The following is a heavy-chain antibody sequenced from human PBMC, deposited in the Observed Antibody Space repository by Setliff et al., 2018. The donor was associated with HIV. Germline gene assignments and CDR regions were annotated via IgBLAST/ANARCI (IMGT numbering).Heavy chain of an antibody. CDR2: IRSQSYGGTT. V-gene: IGHV3-49*04. J-gene: IGHJ4*02. Sequence: PGVSLRLSCTASGFTLVDYAMSWVLQAPGQGLEWVGFIRSQSYGGTTEYAASVKGRFTISRDDSKNIAYLQMNSLKTEYTAMYFCTRDRRNYGDYVGGDYRGQGTLVTVSS. D-gene: IGHD4-17*01. CDR3: TRDRRNYGDYVGGDY. CDR1: GFTLVDYA.